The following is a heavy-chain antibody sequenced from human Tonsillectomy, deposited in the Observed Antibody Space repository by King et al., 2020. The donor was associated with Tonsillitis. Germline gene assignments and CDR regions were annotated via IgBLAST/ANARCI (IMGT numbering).Heavy chain of an antibody. D-gene: IGHD2-15*01. CDR3: ARGTDYCSGGSCYQGVFGY. CDR1: GYSFTSYW. Sequence: EVQLVQSGAEVKKPGASLKISCKGSGYSFTSYWIGWVRQMPGKGLEWMGIIYPGDSDTRYSPSFQGPVTISADKSISTAYLQWSSLKASDTAMYYCARGTDYCSGGSCYQGVFGYWGQGTLVTVSS. J-gene: IGHJ4*02. V-gene: IGHV5-51*01. CDR2: IYPGDSDT.